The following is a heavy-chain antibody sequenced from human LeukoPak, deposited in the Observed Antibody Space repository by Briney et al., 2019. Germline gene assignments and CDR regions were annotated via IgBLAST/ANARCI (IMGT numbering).Heavy chain of an antibody. V-gene: IGHV4-59*01. CDR2: IYYSGST. D-gene: IGHD5-12*01. CDR3: ALTSGYDSLGFDP. Sequence: SETLSLTCTVSGGSISSYYWSWIRQPPGKGLEWIGYIYYSGSTNYNPSLKSRVTISVDTSKNQFSLKLSSVTAADTAVCYCALTSGYDSLGFDPWGQGTLVTVSS. CDR1: GGSISSYY. J-gene: IGHJ5*02.